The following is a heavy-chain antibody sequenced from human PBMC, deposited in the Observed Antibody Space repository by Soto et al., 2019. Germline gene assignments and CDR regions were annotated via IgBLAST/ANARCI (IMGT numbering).Heavy chain of an antibody. J-gene: IGHJ6*02. CDR3: ARRAHMSRRGETFSYYYYGMDV. V-gene: IGHV5-10-1*01. CDR2: IDPIDSYT. CDR1: GYSFTSYW. Sequence: GESLKISCKGSGYSFTSYWISWVRQMPGKGLEWMGRIDPIDSYTNYSPSFQGHVTISADKSISTAYLQWSSLKASDTAMYYCARRAHMSRRGETFSYYYYGMDVWGRGTTVTSP. D-gene: IGHD3-16*01.